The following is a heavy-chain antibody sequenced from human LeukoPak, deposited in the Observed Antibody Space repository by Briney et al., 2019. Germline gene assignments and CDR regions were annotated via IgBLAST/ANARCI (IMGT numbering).Heavy chain of an antibody. Sequence: PSETLSLTCAVSGGSISSGGYSWSWIRQPPGKGLEWIGYIYHSGSTYYNPSLKSRVTISVDTSKNQFSLKLSSVTAADTAVYYCARNGKNRVRQYQLLAPLDYWGQGTLVTVSS. CDR2: IYHSGST. V-gene: IGHV4-30-2*05. D-gene: IGHD2-2*01. CDR1: GGSISSGGYS. J-gene: IGHJ4*02. CDR3: ARNGKNRVRQYQLLAPLDY.